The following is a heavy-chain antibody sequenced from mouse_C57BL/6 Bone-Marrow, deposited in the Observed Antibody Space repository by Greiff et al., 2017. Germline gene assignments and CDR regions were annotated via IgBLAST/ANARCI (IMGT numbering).Heavy chain of an antibody. J-gene: IGHJ4*01. CDR2: INPNNGGT. CDR1: GYTFTDYY. Sequence: VQLQQSGPELVKPGASVKISCKASGYTFTDYYMNWVKQSHGKSLEWIGDINPNNGGTSYNQKFKGKATLTVDKSSSTAYMELRSLTSEDSAVYYCARAPTICGYPVCAMDYWGQGTSVTVSS. V-gene: IGHV1-26*01. D-gene: IGHD1-2*01. CDR3: ARAPTICGYPVCAMDY.